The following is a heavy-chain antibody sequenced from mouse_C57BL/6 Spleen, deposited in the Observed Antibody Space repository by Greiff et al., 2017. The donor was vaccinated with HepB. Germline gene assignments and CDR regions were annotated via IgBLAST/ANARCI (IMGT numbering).Heavy chain of an antibody. CDR1: GYTFTSYW. V-gene: IGHV1-53*01. Sequence: VQLQQSGTELVKPGASVKLSCKASGYTFTSYWMHWVKQRPGQGLEWIGNINPSNGGTNYNEKFKGKATLTVDKSSSTAYMQLSSLTSEDSAVYYCARDPYGSSDDWYFDVWGTGTTVTVSS. D-gene: IGHD1-1*01. CDR3: ARDPYGSSDDWYFDV. J-gene: IGHJ1*03. CDR2: INPSNGGT.